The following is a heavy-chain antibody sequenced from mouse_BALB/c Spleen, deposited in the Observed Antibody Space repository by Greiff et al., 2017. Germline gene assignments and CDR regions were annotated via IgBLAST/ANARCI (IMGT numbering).Heavy chain of an antibody. D-gene: IGHD1-1*01. J-gene: IGHJ3*01. V-gene: IGHV5-9-4*01. CDR1: GFTFSSYA. CDR2: ISSGGSYT. CDR3: ARIPLTTGFAY. Sequence: EVMLVESGGGLVKPGGSLKLSCAASGFTFSSYAMSWVRQSPEKRLEWVAEISSGGSYTYYPDTVTGRFTISRDNAKNTLYLEMSSLRSEDTAMYYCARIPLTTGFAYWGQGTLVTVSA.